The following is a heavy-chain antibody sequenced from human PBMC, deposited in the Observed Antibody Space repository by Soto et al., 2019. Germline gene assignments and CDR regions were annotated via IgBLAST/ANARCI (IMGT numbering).Heavy chain of an antibody. CDR2: ISGTGGTT. CDR3: AKFFVETGGSSGWPWSFRF. J-gene: IGHJ4*02. V-gene: IGHV3-23*01. D-gene: IGHD6-25*01. Sequence: EVQLLESGGGLVQPGGSLRLSCAASGFTFSSYAMSWVRQAPGKGLEWVSAISGTGGTTYYADSVKGRCTISRDNSRNTLNLQMNSLRAEDTAIYYCAKFFVETGGSSGWPWSFRFWGQGTLVTVAS. CDR1: GFTFSSYA.